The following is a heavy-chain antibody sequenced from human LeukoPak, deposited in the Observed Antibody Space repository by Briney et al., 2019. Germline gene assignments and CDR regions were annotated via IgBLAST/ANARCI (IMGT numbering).Heavy chain of an antibody. Sequence: PGGSLRLSCAASGFTFSNYWMSWARQAPGKGLEWAANIKQDGNEKYYVDSVKGRFTISRDNAKNSLYLQMSSLRAEDTAVYYCARVLYSTSSSGFDPWGQGTLVTVSS. V-gene: IGHV3-7*01. J-gene: IGHJ5*02. CDR3: ARVLYSTSSSGFDP. CDR2: IKQDGNEK. D-gene: IGHD6-6*01. CDR1: GFTFSNYW.